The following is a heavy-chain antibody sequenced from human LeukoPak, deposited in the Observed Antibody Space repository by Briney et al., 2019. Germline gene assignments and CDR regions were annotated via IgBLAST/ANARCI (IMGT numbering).Heavy chain of an antibody. D-gene: IGHD5-12*01. CDR2: IRSSSET. CDR3: ARDAGNSGYGCDL. V-gene: IGHV3-48*01. Sequence: PGGSLRLSCAASGFTFSQYSMNWVRQAPGKGLEWVSHIRSSSETFYADSVKGRFTISRDNARNSLCLQMNNLRGEDTAIYYCARDAGNSGYGCDLWGQGTLVTVSS. J-gene: IGHJ5*02. CDR1: GFTFSQYS.